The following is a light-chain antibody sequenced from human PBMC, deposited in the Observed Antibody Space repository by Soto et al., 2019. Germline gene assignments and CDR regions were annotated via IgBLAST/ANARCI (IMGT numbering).Light chain of an antibody. J-gene: IGLJ3*02. CDR1: SSNIGSNT. V-gene: IGLV1-44*01. CDR2: SNN. Sequence: QSVLTQPPSASGTPGQRVTISCSGSSSNIGSNTVNWYQQLPGTAPKLLIYSNNQRPSGVPDRFSGCKSGTSASLAISGLQSEDDADYYCSAWDDSLNVWVFGKGTKLTVL. CDR3: SAWDDSLNVWV.